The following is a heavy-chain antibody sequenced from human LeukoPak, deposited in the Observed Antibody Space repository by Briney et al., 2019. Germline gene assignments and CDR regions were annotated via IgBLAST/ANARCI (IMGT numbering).Heavy chain of an antibody. CDR3: AKDKHGYTYPTNAGY. CDR2: ISGSGGST. CDR1: GFTFSSYG. V-gene: IGHV3-23*01. Sequence: GGSLRLSCAASGFTFSSYGMHWVRQAPGKGLECVSAISGSGGSTYYADSLKGRFTISRDNSKNTLYLQMDSLRAEDTAVYYCAKDKHGYTYPTNAGYWGRGALVTVSS. J-gene: IGHJ4*02. D-gene: IGHD5-18*01.